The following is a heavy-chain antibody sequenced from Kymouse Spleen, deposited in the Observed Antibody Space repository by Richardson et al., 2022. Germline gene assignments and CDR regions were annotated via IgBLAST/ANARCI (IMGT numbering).Heavy chain of an antibody. CDR2: INHSGST. CDR1: GGSFSGYY. CDR3: ARGYYDILTGYYDGYGMDV. Sequence: QVQLQQWGAGLLKPSETLSLTCAVYGGSFSGYYWSWIRQPPGKGLEWIGEINHSGSTNYNPSLKSRVTISVDTSKNQFSLKLSSVTAADTAVYYCARGYYDILTGYYDGYGMDVWGQGTTVTVSS. V-gene: IGHV4-34*01. D-gene: IGHD3-9*01. J-gene: IGHJ6*02.